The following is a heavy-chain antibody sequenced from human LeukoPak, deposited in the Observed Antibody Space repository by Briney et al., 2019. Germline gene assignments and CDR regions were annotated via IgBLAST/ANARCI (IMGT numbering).Heavy chain of an antibody. V-gene: IGHV3-48*01. J-gene: IGHJ4*02. CDR1: GFTFSSYS. Sequence: PGRSLRLSCAASGFTFSSYSMNWVRQAPGKGLEWVSYISSSSSTVYYADSVKGRFTISRDNAKNSLYLQMNSLRAEDTAVYYCARGRDSSSWYEYYFDYWGQGTLVTVSS. CDR3: ARGRDSSSWYEYYFDY. D-gene: IGHD6-13*01. CDR2: ISSSSSTV.